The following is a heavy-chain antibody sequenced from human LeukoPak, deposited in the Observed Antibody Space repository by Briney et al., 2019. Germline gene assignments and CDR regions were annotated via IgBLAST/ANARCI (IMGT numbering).Heavy chain of an antibody. V-gene: IGHV4-61*01. D-gene: IGHD4-11*01. CDR2: IYYSGST. Sequence: PSETLSLTCTVSGGSVSSGSYYWSWIRQPPGKGLEWIGYIYYSGSTNYNPSLKSRVTISVDTSKNQFSLKLSSVTAADTAVYYCAREERNSIAFDIWGQGTMVTVSS. CDR3: AREERNSIAFDI. CDR1: GGSVSSGSYY. J-gene: IGHJ3*02.